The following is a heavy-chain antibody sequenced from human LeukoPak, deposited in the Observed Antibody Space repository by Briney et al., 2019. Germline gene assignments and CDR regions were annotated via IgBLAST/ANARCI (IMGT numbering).Heavy chain of an antibody. CDR2: IYPGDSDI. CDR3: ARHLTGMEEDY. D-gene: IGHD3-9*01. CDR1: GYSFTNYW. J-gene: IGHJ4*02. V-gene: IGHV5-51*01. Sequence: GESLKISCKGSGYSFTNYWIGWVRQMPGNGLEWMGIIYPGDSDIRYSPSFQGQVTISADKSISTAYLQWSSLKASDTGVYYCARHLTGMEEDYWGQGTLVTVSS.